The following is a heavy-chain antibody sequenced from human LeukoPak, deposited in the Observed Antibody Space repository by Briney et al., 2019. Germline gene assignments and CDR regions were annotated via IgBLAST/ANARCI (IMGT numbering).Heavy chain of an antibody. CDR3: ASISYGDYEH. J-gene: IGHJ1*01. Sequence: GSLRLSCVASGFTFSTYWMSWVRQAPGKGLEWVASIKQDGSEKYYVDSVKGRFTISRDNAKNSLYLQMNSLRAEDTAVYYCASISYGDYEHWGQGTLVTVSS. CDR1: GFTFSTYW. D-gene: IGHD4-17*01. CDR2: IKQDGSEK. V-gene: IGHV3-7*05.